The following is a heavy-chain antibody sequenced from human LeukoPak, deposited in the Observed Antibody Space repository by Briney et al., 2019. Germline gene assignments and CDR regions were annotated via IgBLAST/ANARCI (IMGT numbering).Heavy chain of an antibody. CDR1: GYTFTGYY. CDR2: INPNSGGT. V-gene: IGHV1-2*02. Sequence: ASVKVSCKASGYTFTGYYMHWVRQAPGQGLEWMGWINPNSGGTNYAQKFQGRVTMTRDTSISTAYMGLSRLRSDDTAVYYCAREEYCSSTSCYTEYWGQGTLVTVSS. CDR3: AREEYCSSTSCYTEY. J-gene: IGHJ4*02. D-gene: IGHD2-2*02.